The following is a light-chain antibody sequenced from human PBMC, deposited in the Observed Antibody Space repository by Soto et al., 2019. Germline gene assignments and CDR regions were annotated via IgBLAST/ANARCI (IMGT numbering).Light chain of an antibody. CDR3: CSYAGSNWV. CDR1: SRDVGSYNF. J-gene: IGLJ3*02. CDR2: EVS. V-gene: IGLV2-23*02. Sequence: QSALTQPASVSGSPGQSIAISCTGTSRDVGSYNFVSWYQQYPGKNPKLMISEVSKRPSGVSTRFSGSKSGNTASLTISGLQAGDEADYYCCSYAGSNWVFGGGTKVTVL.